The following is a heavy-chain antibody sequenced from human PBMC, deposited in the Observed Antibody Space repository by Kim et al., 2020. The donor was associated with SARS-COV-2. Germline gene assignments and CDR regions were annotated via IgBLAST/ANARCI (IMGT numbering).Heavy chain of an antibody. V-gene: IGHV4-30-2*04. J-gene: IGHJ4*02. CDR3: ARDLVY. Sequence: YHSGGPYYNPPLKSRVTISVDTSKTQFSLKLSSVTAADTAVYYCARDLVYWGQGTLVTVSS. CDR2: YHSGGP.